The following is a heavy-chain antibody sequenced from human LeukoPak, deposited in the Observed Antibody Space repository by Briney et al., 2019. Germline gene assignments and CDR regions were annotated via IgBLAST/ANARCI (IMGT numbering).Heavy chain of an antibody. CDR1: GFMFSSYS. V-gene: IGHV3-21*01. J-gene: IGHJ6*03. CDR2: ISSSSSYI. CDR3: APLTVESGYMDV. D-gene: IGHD3-9*01. Sequence: KPGGSLRLSCAASGFMFSSYSMNWVRQAPGKGLEWVSSISSSSSYIYYADSVKGRFTISRDNAKNSLYLQMNSLRAEDTALYYCAPLTVESGYMDVWGKGTTVTVSS.